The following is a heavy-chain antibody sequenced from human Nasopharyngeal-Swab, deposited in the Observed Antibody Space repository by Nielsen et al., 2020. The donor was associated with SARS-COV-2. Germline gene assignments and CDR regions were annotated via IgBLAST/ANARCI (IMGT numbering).Heavy chain of an antibody. D-gene: IGHD3-10*01. J-gene: IGHJ5*02. V-gene: IGHV3-9*01. Sequence: GGSLRLSCAASGFTFDDYAMHWVRQAPGKGLEWVPGISWNSGSIGYADSVKGRFTISRDNAKNYLYLQLNSLRAEDTALYYCAKSGDSYGSGSFYSWFDPWGQGTLVTVSS. CDR1: GFTFDDYA. CDR2: ISWNSGSI. CDR3: AKSGDSYGSGSFYSWFDP.